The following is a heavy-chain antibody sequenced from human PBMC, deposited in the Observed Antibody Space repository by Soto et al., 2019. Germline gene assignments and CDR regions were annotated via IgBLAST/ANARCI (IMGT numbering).Heavy chain of an antibody. CDR3: ASTRDSGTSYYFDS. CDR1: GFTVSSHH. CDR2: IYKGGGT. J-gene: IGHJ4*02. V-gene: IGHV3-53*01. D-gene: IGHD1-26*01. Sequence: GGSLRLSCAASGFTVSSHHMSWVRQGPGKGLEWVSTIYKGGGTFYAESVKGRFTISRDTSQNTVFLQMNSLRAEDTAVYHCASTRDSGTSYYFDSWGQGTLVTVSS.